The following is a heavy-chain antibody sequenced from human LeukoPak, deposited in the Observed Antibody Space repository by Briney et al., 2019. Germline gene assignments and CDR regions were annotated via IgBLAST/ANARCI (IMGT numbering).Heavy chain of an antibody. CDR3: SRGSYDVLTGYSTLGES. CDR2: IYYRGST. Sequence: SETLSLTCTVSGGSITGSSYYWGWIRQPPGKGLEWIGSIYYRGSTYYNVSLQSRVIISVNTSNNQLSLRLSSVTATDTAMYYRSRGSYDVLTGYSTLGESWGQGTLVTVSS. CDR1: GGSITGSSYY. D-gene: IGHD3-9*01. J-gene: IGHJ4*02. V-gene: IGHV4-39*01.